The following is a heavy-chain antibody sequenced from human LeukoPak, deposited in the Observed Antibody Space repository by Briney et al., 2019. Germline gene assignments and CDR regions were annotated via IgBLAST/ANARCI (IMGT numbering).Heavy chain of an antibody. CDR2: ISAYNGNT. J-gene: IGHJ4*02. Sequence: ASVTVSCTASGYTFTSYGISWVRQAPGQGLEWMGWISAYNGNTKYAQKLQDRVTMTTDTSTTTAYMEVRSLTSDDTAVYYCARGSAMAQKQLVRHFDSWGQGTLVIVSS. CDR3: ARGSAMAQKQLVRHFDS. D-gene: IGHD6-6*01. CDR1: GYTFTSYG. V-gene: IGHV1-18*01.